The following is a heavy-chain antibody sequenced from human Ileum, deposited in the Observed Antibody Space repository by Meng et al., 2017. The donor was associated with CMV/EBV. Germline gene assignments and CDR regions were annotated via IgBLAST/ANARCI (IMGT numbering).Heavy chain of an antibody. D-gene: IGHD1-26*01. CDR1: GYTFTNYD. Sequence: SCKASGYTFTNYDINWVRQAAGQGLEWMGWMNANSGNTGYAQKFQDRVTMTRNNSLNTAYMELSSLKSEDTAVYYCARGGGTGWFDPWGQGTLVTVSS. CDR2: MNANSGNT. V-gene: IGHV1-8*01. CDR3: ARGGGTGWFDP. J-gene: IGHJ5*02.